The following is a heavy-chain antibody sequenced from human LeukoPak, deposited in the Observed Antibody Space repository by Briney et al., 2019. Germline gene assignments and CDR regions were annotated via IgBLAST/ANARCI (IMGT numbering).Heavy chain of an antibody. V-gene: IGHV4-59*01. CDR3: ARSFYGGNSRWFDP. CDR1: GGSISSYY. CDR2: IYYSGST. D-gene: IGHD4-23*01. Sequence: SETLSLTCTVSGGSISSYYWSWIRQPPGKGLEWIGYIYYSGSTNYNPSLKSRVTISVDTSKNQFSLKLSSVTAADTAVCYCARSFYGGNSRWFDPWGQGTLVTVSS. J-gene: IGHJ5*02.